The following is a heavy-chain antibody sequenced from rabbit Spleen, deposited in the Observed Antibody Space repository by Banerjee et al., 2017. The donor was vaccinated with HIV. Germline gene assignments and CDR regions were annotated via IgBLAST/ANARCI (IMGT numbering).Heavy chain of an antibody. D-gene: IGHD1-1*01. V-gene: IGHV1S45*01. CDR3: ARSINWSNRGLNL. CDR2: IYTGSANT. Sequence: EESGGGLVQPEGSLTLTCTASGFSVSSSYWLFWVRQAPGRGLEWITSIYTGSANTYYANWARGRFTISKTSSTTVTLEMTSLTAADTATYFCARSINWSNRGLNLWGPGTLVTVS. J-gene: IGHJ4*01. CDR1: GFSVSSSYW.